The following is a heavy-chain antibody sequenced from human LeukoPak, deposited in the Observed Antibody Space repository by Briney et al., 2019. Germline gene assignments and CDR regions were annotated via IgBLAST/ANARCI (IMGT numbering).Heavy chain of an antibody. CDR2: ISGSGGNT. CDR3: AKPSGYDTYYFDY. CDR1: GITLRNYA. D-gene: IGHD5-12*01. J-gene: IGHJ4*02. V-gene: IGHV3-23*01. Sequence: GGSLRLSCEASGITLRNYAMSWVRQAPGKGLEWVSLISGSGGNTYYADSVKGRFTISRDNSKNTLYLQMNSLRAEDTAVYYCAKPSGYDTYYFDYWGQGTLVTVSS.